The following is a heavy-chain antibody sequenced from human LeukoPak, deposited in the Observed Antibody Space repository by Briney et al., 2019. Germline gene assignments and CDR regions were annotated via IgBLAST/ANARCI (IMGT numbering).Heavy chain of an antibody. V-gene: IGHV3-23*01. Sequence: GGSLRLSCAASGFTFSSYAMSWVRQAPGKGLEWVSAISGSGGSTYYADSVKGRFTISRDSSKNTLYLQMNSLRAEDTAVYYCARGPGSGHYFDYWGQGTLVTVSS. D-gene: IGHD2-15*01. J-gene: IGHJ4*02. CDR3: ARGPGSGHYFDY. CDR2: ISGSGGST. CDR1: GFTFSSYA.